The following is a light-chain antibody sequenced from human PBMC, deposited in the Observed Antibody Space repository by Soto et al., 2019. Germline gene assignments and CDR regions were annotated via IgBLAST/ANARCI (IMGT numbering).Light chain of an antibody. CDR2: AAS. CDR1: QSISNY. V-gene: IGKV1-39*01. J-gene: IGKJ4*01. Sequence: DMEMTQYPASLSASVGDRVTITCRASQSISNYLNWYQHKPGKVPKLLIYAASSLQSGVPTRFSGSGSGTDFTLTINSLQPEDFATYYCQQSYGTPLPFGGGTKIEIK. CDR3: QQSYGTPLP.